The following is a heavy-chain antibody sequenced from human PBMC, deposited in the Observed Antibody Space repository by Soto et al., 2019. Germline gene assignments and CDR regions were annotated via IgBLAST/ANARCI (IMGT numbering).Heavy chain of an antibody. J-gene: IGHJ4*02. V-gene: IGHV3-72*01. CDR2: IRSKANSYMT. CDR1: GFTFSDHY. D-gene: IGHD2-15*01. Sequence: PGGSLRLSCAASGFTFSDHYMDWVRQAPGKGLEWVGRIRSKANSYMTEYAASVKGRFTISRDDSKKSLYLQMNSLKTEDTAVYYCARDSSSCRGGYCYFDKWGQGTQVTVSS. CDR3: ARDSSSCRGGYCYFDK.